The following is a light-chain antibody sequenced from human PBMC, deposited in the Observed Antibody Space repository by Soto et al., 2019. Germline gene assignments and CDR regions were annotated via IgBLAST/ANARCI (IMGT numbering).Light chain of an antibody. V-gene: IGKV1-39*01. Sequence: DLQMTQSPSSLSAPVGDRVTITCRASQSISINLSWYQQKPGKAPQLLIYAASSLQSGVPSRFSGGGSGTDFTLTISSLQPEDFAFYYCQQSSTTLYTFGQGTNLEIK. CDR2: AAS. CDR3: QQSSTTLYT. CDR1: QSISIN. J-gene: IGKJ2*01.